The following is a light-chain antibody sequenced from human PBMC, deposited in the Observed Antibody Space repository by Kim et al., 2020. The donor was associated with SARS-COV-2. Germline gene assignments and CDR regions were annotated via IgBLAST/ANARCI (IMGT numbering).Light chain of an antibody. CDR2: YDT. CDR3: QVWDSSSDHVV. J-gene: IGLJ2*01. Sequence: PGTPARITCGGNNLGSKSVHWYRQKPGQAPVLVIYYDTDRPSGIPERFSGSNSGNTATLTISRVEAGDEADYYCQVWDSSSDHVVFGGGTQLTVL. V-gene: IGLV3-21*04. CDR1: NLGSKS.